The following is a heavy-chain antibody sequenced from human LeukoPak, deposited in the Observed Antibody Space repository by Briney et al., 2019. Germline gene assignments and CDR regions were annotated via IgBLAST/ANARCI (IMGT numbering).Heavy chain of an antibody. CDR3: AKTTGPATTVTSSGYMDV. V-gene: IGHV3-23*01. J-gene: IGHJ6*03. Sequence: GGSLRLSCAASGFTFNRYAMSWVRQAPGKGLEWVSGISGIGGSRYYGDSVKGRFTIPRDNSKNTLYLQVNNPRAEDSAVYYCAKTTGPATTVTSSGYMDVWGKGTTVTVSS. D-gene: IGHD4-11*01. CDR2: ISGIGGSR. CDR1: GFTFNRYA.